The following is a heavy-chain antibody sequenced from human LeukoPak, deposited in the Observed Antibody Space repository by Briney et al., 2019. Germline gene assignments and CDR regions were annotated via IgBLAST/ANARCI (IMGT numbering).Heavy chain of an antibody. J-gene: IGHJ4*02. CDR2: ISGSGAGT. V-gene: IGHV3-23*01. D-gene: IGHD4-23*01. CDR1: GFTFSSYA. CDR3: AKDIYGGQNSGY. Sequence: GGSLRLSCAVSGFTFSSYAKGWVRQTPGRGLGWVSTISGSGAGTYYPDSVKGRFTISRDNSKNTLYLQMNSLRAEDTAIYYCAKDIYGGQNSGYWGQGTLVTVSS.